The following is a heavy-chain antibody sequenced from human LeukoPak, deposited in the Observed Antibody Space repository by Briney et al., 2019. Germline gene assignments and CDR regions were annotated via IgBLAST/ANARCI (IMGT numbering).Heavy chain of an antibody. V-gene: IGHV3-72*01. CDR1: GFTFSDHY. CDR2: TRNKANSYIT. CDR3: SREFRGSNRLRIYYYYMDV. J-gene: IGHJ6*03. D-gene: IGHD5-12*01. Sequence: GGSLRLACAASGFTFSDHYLDWVRQAPGKGLEWVGRTRNKANSYITEYAASVKGRFTILRDDSKKSLYLQMNSLKTEDTAVYYCSREFRGSNRLRIYYYYMDVWGKGTTVSVSS.